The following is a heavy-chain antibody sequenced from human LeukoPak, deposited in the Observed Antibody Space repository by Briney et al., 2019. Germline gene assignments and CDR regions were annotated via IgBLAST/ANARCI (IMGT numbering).Heavy chain of an antibody. Sequence: ASVKVSCKASGYTFTSYAMNWVRQAPGQGLEWMGWINTNTGNPTYAQGFTGRFVFSLDTSVSTAYLQISSLKAEDTAVYYCATAYCGGDCWDLDYWGQGTLVTVSS. J-gene: IGHJ4*02. CDR2: INTNTGNP. D-gene: IGHD2-21*02. CDR1: GYTFTSYA. CDR3: ATAYCGGDCWDLDY. V-gene: IGHV7-4-1*02.